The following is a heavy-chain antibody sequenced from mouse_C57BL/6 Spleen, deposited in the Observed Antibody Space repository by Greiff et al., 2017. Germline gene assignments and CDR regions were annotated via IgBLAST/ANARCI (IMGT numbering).Heavy chain of an antibody. CDR1: GYTFTSYG. V-gene: IGHV1-58*01. Sequence: VQLQQSGAELVRPGSSVKMSCKTSGYTFTSYGINWVKQRPGPGLEWIGYIYIGNGYTEYNEKFKGKATLTSDTSSSTAYMRLSSLTSEDSAIYFCARSNYDYDEGFAYWGQGTLVTVSA. J-gene: IGHJ3*01. CDR3: ARSNYDYDEGFAY. CDR2: IYIGNGYT. D-gene: IGHD2-4*01.